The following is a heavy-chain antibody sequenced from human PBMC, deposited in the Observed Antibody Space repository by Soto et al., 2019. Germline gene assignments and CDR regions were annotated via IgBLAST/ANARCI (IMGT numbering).Heavy chain of an antibody. V-gene: IGHV5-10-1*01. D-gene: IGHD3-22*01. J-gene: IGHJ4*02. CDR3: ARQIYDSDTGPNFQYYFDS. CDR1: GYSFAGYW. CDR2: IDPSDSQT. Sequence: GESLKISCKGSGYSFAGYWITWVRQKPGKGLEWMGRIDPSDSQTYYSPSFRGHVTISVTKSITTVFLQWSSLRASDTAMYYCARQIYDSDTGPNFQYYFDSWGQETPVTVSS.